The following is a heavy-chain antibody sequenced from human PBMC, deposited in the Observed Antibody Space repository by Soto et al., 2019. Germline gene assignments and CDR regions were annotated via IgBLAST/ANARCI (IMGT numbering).Heavy chain of an antibody. D-gene: IGHD2-21*01. J-gene: IGHJ4*02. CDR3: TRDVAYCGGDCYRLDY. Sequence: GGSLRLSCAASGFSFSGSAVHWVRQASGKGLEWVGRIRSKINNYATAYAASVKGRFTISRDDSKNTAYLQMISLKSEDTAVYYCTRDVAYCGGDCYRLDYWGQGTLVTVSS. CDR1: GFSFSGSA. V-gene: IGHV3-73*01. CDR2: IRSKINNYAT.